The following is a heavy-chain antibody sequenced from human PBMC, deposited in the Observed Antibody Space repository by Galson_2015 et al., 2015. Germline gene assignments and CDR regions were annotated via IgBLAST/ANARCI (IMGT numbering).Heavy chain of an antibody. J-gene: IGHJ6*02. CDR2: IIPIFGTA. V-gene: IGHV1-69*13. CDR1: GGTFSSYA. Sequence: LVKVSCKASGGTFSSYAISWVRQAPGQGLEWMGGIIPIFGTANYAQKFQGRVTITADESTSTAYMELSSLRSEDTAVYYCARLLPGVPAAITYGMDVWGQGTTVTVSS. CDR3: ARLLPGVPAAITYGMDV. D-gene: IGHD2-2*02.